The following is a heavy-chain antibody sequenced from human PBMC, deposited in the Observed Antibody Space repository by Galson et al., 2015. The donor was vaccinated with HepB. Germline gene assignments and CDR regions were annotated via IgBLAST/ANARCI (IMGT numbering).Heavy chain of an antibody. J-gene: IGHJ4*02. D-gene: IGHD2-2*01. CDR3: ARSYGHCSSTSCYDWILDY. CDR2: ISGSGGST. V-gene: IGHV3-23*01. CDR1: GFTFSSYA. Sequence: SLRLSCAASGFTFSSYAMSWVRQAPGKGLEWVSAISGSGGSTYYADSVKGRFTISRDNSKNTLYLQMNSLRAEDTAVYYCARSYGHCSSTSCYDWILDYWGQGTLVTVSS.